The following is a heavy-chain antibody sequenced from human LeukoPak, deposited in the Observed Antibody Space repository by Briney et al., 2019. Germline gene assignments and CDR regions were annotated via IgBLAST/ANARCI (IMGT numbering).Heavy chain of an antibody. J-gene: IGHJ4*02. CDR2: IILMFGTT. V-gene: IGHV1-69*13. CDR3: TRDEHKGSATFNY. D-gene: IGHD3-10*01. CDR1: GGTFRSAA. Sequence: ASVKVSCKASGGTFRSAAMSWVRQAPGQGLERGGHIILMFGTTTYAQKFQGRVTITADESTRTVHMELNSLTSDDTAIYYCTRDEHKGSATFNYWGQGTLVIVSS.